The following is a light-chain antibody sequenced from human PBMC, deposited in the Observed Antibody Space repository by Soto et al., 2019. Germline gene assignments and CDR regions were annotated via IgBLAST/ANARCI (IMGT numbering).Light chain of an antibody. CDR1: SXXXGAGYD. CDR3: QSYDSSLSGSV. Sequence: QLVLTQPPSVSGAPGQRVTISCTGXSXXXGAGYDVHWYQQVPGTAPKLLIFGNNNRPSGVPDRFSGSKSATSASLAITGLQADDEADYYCQSYDSSLSGSVFGGGTQLTVL. J-gene: IGLJ7*01. V-gene: IGLV1-40*01. CDR2: GNN.